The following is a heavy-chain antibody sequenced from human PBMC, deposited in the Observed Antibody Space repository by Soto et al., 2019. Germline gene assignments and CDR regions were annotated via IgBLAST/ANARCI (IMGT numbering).Heavy chain of an antibody. CDR3: EVTTGY. D-gene: IGHD2-21*02. V-gene: IGHV1-8*01. CDR1: GYTFTDYD. Sequence: QVQVVQSRAEVKKPGASVRVSCKTSGYTFTDYDINWVRQATGQGLEWMGWMSPDSGNAGYAQQFQGRVTMTRNTTISTAYMELSSLRSEDTAVYYCEVTTGYWGQGTMFTVSS. J-gene: IGHJ4*02. CDR2: MSPDSGNA.